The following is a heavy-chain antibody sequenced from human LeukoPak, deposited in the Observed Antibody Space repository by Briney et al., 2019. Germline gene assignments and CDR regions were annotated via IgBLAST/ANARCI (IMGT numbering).Heavy chain of an antibody. D-gene: IGHD1-26*01. Sequence: SETLSLTCAVSGGSISSGDNSWSWIRQPPGKGLEWIGYIYHSGTTYYNPSLKSRVTISVDTSKNQFSLKLNSVTAADTAVYYCARIPRSGSYSVDYWGQGTLVTVSS. CDR2: IYHSGTT. CDR3: ARIPRSGSYSVDY. V-gene: IGHV4-30-2*05. J-gene: IGHJ4*02. CDR1: GGSISSGDNS.